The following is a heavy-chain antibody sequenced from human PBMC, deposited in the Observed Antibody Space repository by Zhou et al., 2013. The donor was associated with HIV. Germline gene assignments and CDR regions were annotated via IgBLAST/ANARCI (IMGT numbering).Heavy chain of an antibody. CDR2: INPGNGKT. D-gene: IGHD3-9*01. V-gene: IGHV1-3*03. CDR3: SRVVFDRSDY. CDR1: GGTFSSYA. J-gene: IGHJ4*02. Sequence: QVQLVQSGAEVKKPGSSVKVSCKASGGTFSSYALSWVRQAPGRSLQWMGWINPGNGKTSSPQVFQGRIRIDRDISANTSYMELSGLTSDDTAVYYCSRVVFDRSDYWGQGTLVTVSS.